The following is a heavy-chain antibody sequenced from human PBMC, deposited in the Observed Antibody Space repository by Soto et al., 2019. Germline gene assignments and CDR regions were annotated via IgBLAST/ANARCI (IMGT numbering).Heavy chain of an antibody. D-gene: IGHD2-15*01. J-gene: IGHJ5*02. CDR1: ENTFSSYW. V-gene: IGHV5-51*01. Sequence: GESLKISCKGSENTFSSYWIAWVRQLPGKGLECMGIIYPDDSDTRYSPSFQGQVTISVDKSITTAYLQWRSLKASDTATYYCARSSGGGSHLWFDPWGQGTQVTVSS. CDR3: ARSSGGGSHLWFDP. CDR2: IYPDDSDT.